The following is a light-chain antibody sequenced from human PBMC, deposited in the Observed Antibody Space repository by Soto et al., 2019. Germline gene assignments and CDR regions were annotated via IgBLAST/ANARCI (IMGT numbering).Light chain of an antibody. V-gene: IGKV3-11*01. Sequence: VLTQSPARLSLSPGERATLSCRAGQSVSDYLAWYQQKPGQPPRLLFFDASNRATGVPDRFSAGGSGTDFTLIISSLEPEDFALYYCQQRNTWPPITFGQGTRLEIK. CDR2: DAS. J-gene: IGKJ5*01. CDR1: QSVSDY. CDR3: QQRNTWPPIT.